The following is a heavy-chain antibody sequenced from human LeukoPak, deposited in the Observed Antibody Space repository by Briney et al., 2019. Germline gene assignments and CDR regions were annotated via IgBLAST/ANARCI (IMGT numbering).Heavy chain of an antibody. V-gene: IGHV4-34*08. CDR1: GFTFSGSA. D-gene: IGHD3-16*02. J-gene: IGHJ4*02. Sequence: GSLRLSCAASGFTFSGSALHWVRQASGKGLEWIGEISHSGSTSYNPSLKSRVTISVDTSKNQFSLKLTSVTAADTAVYYCATIWGSYRYPIDYWGQGTLVTVSS. CDR2: ISHSGST. CDR3: ATIWGSYRYPIDY.